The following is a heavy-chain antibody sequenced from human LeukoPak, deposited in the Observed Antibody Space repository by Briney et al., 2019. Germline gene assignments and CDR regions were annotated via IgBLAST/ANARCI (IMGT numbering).Heavy chain of an antibody. D-gene: IGHD3-3*01. Sequence: GASVKVSCKASGGTFSSYAISWVRQAPGQGLEWMGRIIPILGIANYAQKFQGRVTITADKSTSTAYMELSSLRSEDTAVYYCARSLAGYDFWSGYPFDYWGQGTLVTVSS. V-gene: IGHV1-69*04. CDR1: GGTFSSYA. CDR2: IIPILGIA. CDR3: ARSLAGYDFWSGYPFDY. J-gene: IGHJ4*02.